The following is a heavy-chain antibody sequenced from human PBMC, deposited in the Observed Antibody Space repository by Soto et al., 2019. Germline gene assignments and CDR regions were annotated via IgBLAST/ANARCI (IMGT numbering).Heavy chain of an antibody. CDR2: IHNSGAS. J-gene: IGHJ5*02. V-gene: IGHV4-59*02. CDR1: GASVSGYY. CDR3: ARGPQWLRSDNWFDP. D-gene: IGHD5-12*01. Sequence: QVQLQETGPGLVKPSETLSLTCTVSGASVSGYYWSWIRQTPGKGLEWIGNIHNSGASKYNPSLKLRVTISLDTSKNEFSLKIGSVTTADTAVYYCARGPQWLRSDNWFDPWGQGNLVTVSS.